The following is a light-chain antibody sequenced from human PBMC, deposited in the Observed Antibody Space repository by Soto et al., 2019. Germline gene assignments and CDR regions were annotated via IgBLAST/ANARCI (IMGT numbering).Light chain of an antibody. CDR3: CSYAGSYTRV. CDR1: SSDVGDYNY. Sequence: QSVLTQPRSVSGSPGQSVTISCTGTSSDVGDYNYVSWYQQHPGKAPKLLIYAVNMRPSGVPHRFSGSTSGNTASLPISGLEAEYVADYSCCSYAGSYTRVFGGGTKVTVL. J-gene: IGLJ3*02. V-gene: IGLV2-11*01. CDR2: AVN.